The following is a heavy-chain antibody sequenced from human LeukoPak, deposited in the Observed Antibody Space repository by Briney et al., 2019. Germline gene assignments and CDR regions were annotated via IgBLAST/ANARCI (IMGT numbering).Heavy chain of an antibody. J-gene: IGHJ3*01. CDR3: ARDRDSSGYYDAFDV. D-gene: IGHD3-22*01. Sequence: SETLSLTCTVSGGSISSYYWSWIRQPPGKGLEWIGYIYYSGSTNYNPSLKSRVTISVDTSKNQFSLKLSSVTAADTAVYYCARDRDSSGYYDAFDVWGQGTMVTVSS. CDR2: IYYSGST. CDR1: GGSISSYY. V-gene: IGHV4-59*01.